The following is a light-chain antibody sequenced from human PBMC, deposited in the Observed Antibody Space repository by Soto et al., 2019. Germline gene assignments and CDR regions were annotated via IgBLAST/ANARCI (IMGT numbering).Light chain of an antibody. J-gene: IGKJ1*01. V-gene: IGKV4-1*01. Sequence: DIVMTQSPDSLAVSLGERATINCKSSQSVLYSSNNKNYLAWYQQKPGQPPKLLIYWASTRESGVPDRFSGSGSGTDFSLTICSLQAEDVADYYCQQYYRPWTFGQGTKVEIK. CDR2: WAS. CDR3: QQYYRPWT. CDR1: QSVLYSSNNKNY.